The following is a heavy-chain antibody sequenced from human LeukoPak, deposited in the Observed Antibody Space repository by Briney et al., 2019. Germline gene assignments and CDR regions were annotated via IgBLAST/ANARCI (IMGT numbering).Heavy chain of an antibody. D-gene: IGHD3-22*01. V-gene: IGHV1-18*01. CDR3: ARGRGITMIAKDLLNDYYFDY. CDR1: SYTFTSYG. CDR2: ISAYNGNT. Sequence: ASVKVSCKASSYTFTSYGISWVRQAPGQGLEWMGWISAYNGNTNYAQKLQGRVTMTTDTSTSTAYMELRSLRSDDTAVYYCARGRGITMIAKDLLNDYYFDYWGQGTLVTVSS. J-gene: IGHJ4*02.